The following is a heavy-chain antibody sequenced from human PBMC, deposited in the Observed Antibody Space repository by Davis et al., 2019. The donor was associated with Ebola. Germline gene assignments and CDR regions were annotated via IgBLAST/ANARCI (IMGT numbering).Heavy chain of an antibody. CDR3: ARDPRSDNTLDP. CDR1: ADIFSESG. CDR2: QSPYEDVT. J-gene: IGHJ2*01. Sequence: AASVPVSCKASADIFSESGIVWVRQAPGQGLEGVGWQSPYEDVTNYSEKFQDRITMTLDMSTYTVYMELRSLRFDDTAVYYCARDPRSDNTLDPWGRGTLVTVSS. V-gene: IGHV1-18*01. D-gene: IGHD3-16*02.